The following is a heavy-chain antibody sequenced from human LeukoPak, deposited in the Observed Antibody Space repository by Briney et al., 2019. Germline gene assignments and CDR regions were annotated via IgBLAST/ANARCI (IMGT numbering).Heavy chain of an antibody. CDR1: GFTVSSNY. D-gene: IGHD6-13*01. Sequence: GGSLRLSCAASGFTVSSNYMSWVRQAPGKGLEWVSVLYASGSAYYADSVKGRFTISRDNSKNTLYLQMNSLRAEDTAVYYCARVIAAAGIDYFDYWGRGTLVTVSS. V-gene: IGHV3-53*01. CDR2: LYASGSA. CDR3: ARVIAAAGIDYFDY. J-gene: IGHJ4*02.